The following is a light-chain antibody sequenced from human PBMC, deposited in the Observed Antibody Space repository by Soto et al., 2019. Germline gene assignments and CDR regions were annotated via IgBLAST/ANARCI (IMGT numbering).Light chain of an antibody. J-gene: IGLJ3*02. Sequence: QSALTQPASVSGSPGQSITISCTGTSRDVGGYNYVSWCQQYPGKAPKLMIYEVSNRPSGVSNRFSGSKSGNTASLTISGLQAEDEADYYCQAYDYSLTAFVFGGGTKLTV. V-gene: IGLV2-14*01. CDR2: EVS. CDR1: SRDVGGYNY. CDR3: QAYDYSLTAFV.